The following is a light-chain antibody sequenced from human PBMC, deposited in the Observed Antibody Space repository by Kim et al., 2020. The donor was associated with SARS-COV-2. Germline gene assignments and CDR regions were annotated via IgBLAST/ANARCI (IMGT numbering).Light chain of an antibody. CDR2: GNN. CDR3: NSRDSSGNHLGV. J-gene: IGLJ1*01. CDR1: PRRNYY. Sequence: AETDRLTGQGDPRRNYYESRYQQKPAQAPLLVIYGNNYRPSAIPGRFTGSSSGNTASMTITGAQAGDEADYYGNSRDSSGNHLGVFGTGTKVTVL. V-gene: IGLV3-19*01.